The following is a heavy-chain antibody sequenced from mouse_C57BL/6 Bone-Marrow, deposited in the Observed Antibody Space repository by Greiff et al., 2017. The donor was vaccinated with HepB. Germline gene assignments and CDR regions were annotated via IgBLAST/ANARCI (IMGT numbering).Heavy chain of an antibody. CDR1: GYSITSGYD. V-gene: IGHV3-1*01. J-gene: IGHJ2*01. Sequence: EVKLQESGPGMVKPSQSLSLTCTVTGYSITSGYDWHWIRHFPGNKLEWMGYISYSGSTNYNPSLKSRISITHDTSKNHFFLKLNSVTTEDTATYYCARGGSWRFDYWGQGTTLTVSS. CDR2: ISYSGST. CDR3: ARGGSWRFDY.